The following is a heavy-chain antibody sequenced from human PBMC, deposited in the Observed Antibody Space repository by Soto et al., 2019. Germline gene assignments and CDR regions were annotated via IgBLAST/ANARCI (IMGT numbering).Heavy chain of an antibody. CDR1: GFTFSSYA. Sequence: GGSLRLSCAASGFTFSSYAMHWVRQAPGKGLEWVAVISYDGSNKYYADSVKGRFTISRDNSKNTLYLQMNSLRAEDTAVYYCARDPPVGWDSSGLVSGDYWGQGTLVTVSS. J-gene: IGHJ4*02. CDR3: ARDPPVGWDSSGLVSGDY. V-gene: IGHV3-30-3*01. CDR2: ISYDGSNK. D-gene: IGHD6-19*01.